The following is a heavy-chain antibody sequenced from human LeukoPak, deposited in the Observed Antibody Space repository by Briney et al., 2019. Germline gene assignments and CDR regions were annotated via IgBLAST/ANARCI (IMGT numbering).Heavy chain of an antibody. CDR3: AKSNSDYRIGSVSSDY. J-gene: IGHJ4*02. CDR2: ITGSAATT. D-gene: IGHD3-16*01. CDR1: GFTFSSDA. Sequence: GGSLRLSCAVSGFTFSSDAMSWVRQAPGKGLEWVSTITGSAATTYYADSGKGRVTMSRDTSKNKLTLYLHENSLRAEDTAVYYCAKSNSDYRIGSVSSDYWGQGALVAVSS. V-gene: IGHV3-23*01.